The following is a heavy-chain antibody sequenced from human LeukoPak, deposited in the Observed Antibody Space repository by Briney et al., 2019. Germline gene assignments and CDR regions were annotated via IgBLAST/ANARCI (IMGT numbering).Heavy chain of an antibody. D-gene: IGHD3-3*01. V-gene: IGHV4-34*01. CDR2: INHSGST. CDR1: GGSFGGYY. Sequence: SETLSLTCAVYGGSFGGYYWSWIRQPPGKGLEWIGEINHSGSTNYNPSLKSRVTISVDTSKNQFSLKLSSVTAADTAVYYCARTFRESYYDFWSGYSTLDYWGQGTLVTVSS. J-gene: IGHJ4*02. CDR3: ARTFRESYYDFWSGYSTLDY.